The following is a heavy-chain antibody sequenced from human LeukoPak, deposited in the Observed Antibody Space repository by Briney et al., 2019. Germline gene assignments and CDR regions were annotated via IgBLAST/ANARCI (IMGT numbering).Heavy chain of an antibody. Sequence: PGRSLRLSCAASGFTFSSYAMHWVRQAPGKGLEWVAVISYDGSNKYYADSVKGRFTISRDNSKNTLYLQMNSLRAEDTAVYYCARDASQLGVLGFDYWGQGTLVTVSS. CDR3: ARDASQLGVLGFDY. CDR1: GFTFSSYA. V-gene: IGHV3-30-3*01. D-gene: IGHD3-16*01. CDR2: ISYDGSNK. J-gene: IGHJ4*02.